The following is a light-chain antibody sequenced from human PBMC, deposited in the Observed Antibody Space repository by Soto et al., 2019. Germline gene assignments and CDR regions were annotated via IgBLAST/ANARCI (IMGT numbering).Light chain of an antibody. J-gene: IGKJ1*01. V-gene: IGKV1-5*03. CDR1: QTISSW. CDR3: QHYNSYSEA. CDR2: KAS. Sequence: DIQMTQSPSTLSGSVGDRVTITCRASQTISSWLAWYQQKPGKAPKLLIYKASTLKSGVPSRFSGSGSRTEFTLTISSRQPDDFATYYCQHYNSYSEAFGQGTKVELK.